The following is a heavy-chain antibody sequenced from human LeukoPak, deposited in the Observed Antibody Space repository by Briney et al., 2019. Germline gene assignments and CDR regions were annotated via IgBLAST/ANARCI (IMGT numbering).Heavy chain of an antibody. V-gene: IGHV4-4*07. CDR1: GDSISDFY. CDR3: ARDQYSGSLDY. J-gene: IGHJ4*02. D-gene: IGHD1-26*01. CDR2: FYSTGST. Sequence: PSETLSLTCAVYGDSISDFYWTWIRQPAGKGLEWIGRFYSTGSTNYNPSLKSRVTMSVDTSKNQFSLKLSSVTAADTAVYYCARDQYSGSLDYWGQGTLVTVSS.